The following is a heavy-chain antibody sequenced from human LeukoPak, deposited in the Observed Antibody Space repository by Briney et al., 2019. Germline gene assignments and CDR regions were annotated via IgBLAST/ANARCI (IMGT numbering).Heavy chain of an antibody. D-gene: IGHD3-16*01. V-gene: IGHV1-2*02. CDR1: GYTFTGYY. Sequence: GASVKVSCKASGYTFTGYYMHWVRQAPGQGLEWMGWINPNSGGTNYAQKLQGRVTMTTDTSTSTAYMELRSLRSDDTAVYYCARDRMITFGGVIPPLSCWGQGTLVTVSS. J-gene: IGHJ4*02. CDR2: INPNSGGT. CDR3: ARDRMITFGGVIPPLSC.